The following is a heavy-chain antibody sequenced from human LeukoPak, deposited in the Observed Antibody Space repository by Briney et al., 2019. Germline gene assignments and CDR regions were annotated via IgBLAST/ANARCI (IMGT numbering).Heavy chain of an antibody. CDR1: GGSLSGYY. Sequence: SETLSLTCAVYGGSLSGYYWSWIRQPPGKGLEWIGEINHSGSTNYNPSLKSRVTISVDTSKNQFSLKLSSVTAADTAVYYCARVYCTNGVCSATFDYWGQGTLVTVSS. D-gene: IGHD2-8*01. J-gene: IGHJ4*02. CDR3: ARVYCTNGVCSATFDY. CDR2: INHSGST. V-gene: IGHV4-34*01.